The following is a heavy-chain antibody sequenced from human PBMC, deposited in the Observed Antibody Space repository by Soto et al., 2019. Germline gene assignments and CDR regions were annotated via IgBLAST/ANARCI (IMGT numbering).Heavy chain of an antibody. CDR2: IYYSGST. Sequence: QLQLQESGPGLVKPSETLSLTCIVSGGSITTTTYYWGWIRQPPGKGLEWIGSIYYSGSTHFNPSLESRVTMSLGASKTQFSLQLSSVTAADTAMYYCARSARPTAIRYFFDYWGRGTLVTVSS. CDR1: GGSITTTTYY. CDR3: ARSARPTAIRYFFDY. D-gene: IGHD2-21*02. J-gene: IGHJ4*02. V-gene: IGHV4-39*01.